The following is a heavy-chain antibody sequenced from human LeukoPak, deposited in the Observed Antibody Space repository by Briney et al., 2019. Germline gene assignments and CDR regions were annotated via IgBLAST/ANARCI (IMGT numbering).Heavy chain of an antibody. V-gene: IGHV1-2*02. CDR2: INPNSGGT. D-gene: IGHD1-26*01. CDR3: ARGYEEWELLLGAFDI. CDR1: GCTFTGYY. Sequence: GASVKVSCKASGCTFTGYYMHWVRQAPGQGLEWMGWINPNSGGTNYAQKFQGRVTMTRDTSISTAYMELSRLRSDDTAVYYCARGYEEWELLLGAFDIWGQGTMVTVSS. J-gene: IGHJ3*02.